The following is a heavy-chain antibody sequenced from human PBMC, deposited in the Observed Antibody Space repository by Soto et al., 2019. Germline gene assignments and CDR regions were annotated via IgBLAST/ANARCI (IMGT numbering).Heavy chain of an antibody. Sequence: GGSLRLSCAASVFTFSNAWMSWVRQAPGKGLEWVGRIKSKTDGGTTDYAAPVKGRFTISRDDSKNTLYLQMNSLKTEDTAVYYCTTDPPGTVTIPYYYYYMDVWGKGTTVTVSS. CDR1: VFTFSNAW. CDR2: IKSKTDGGTT. V-gene: IGHV3-15*01. J-gene: IGHJ6*03. D-gene: IGHD4-17*01. CDR3: TTDPPGTVTIPYYYYYMDV.